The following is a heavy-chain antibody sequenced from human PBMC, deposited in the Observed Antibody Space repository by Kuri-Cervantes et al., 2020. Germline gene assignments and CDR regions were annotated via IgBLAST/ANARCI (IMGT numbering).Heavy chain of an antibody. CDR1: GGSISSSSYY. CDR3: ARVRSFDTFWSGRNYFDS. V-gene: IGHV4-61*03. CDR2: IYYSGST. D-gene: IGHD3-3*01. Sequence: ESLKISCTVSGGSISSSSYYWGWIRQPPGKGLEWIGYIYYSGSTNYNPSLKSRVTISVGTSKNNLSLKLTSLTAADTALYYCARVRSFDTFWSGRNYFDSWGQGTLVTVSS. J-gene: IGHJ4*02.